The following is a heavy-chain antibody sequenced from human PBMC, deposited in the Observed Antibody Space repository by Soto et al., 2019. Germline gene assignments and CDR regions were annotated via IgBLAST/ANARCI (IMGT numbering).Heavy chain of an antibody. CDR2: MNPNSGNT. CDR3: ARERSCGAFDI. V-gene: IGHV1-8*01. D-gene: IGHD2-21*01. Sequence: QVQLVQSGAEVKKPGASVKVSCKTSGYTFTSYDINWVRQATGQGLEWMGWMNPNSGNTAYAQKFQGRVTMTRNTSRSTAYMALRSLRSEDTAVYYCARERSCGAFDIWGQGTMVTVSS. CDR1: GYTFTSYD. J-gene: IGHJ3*02.